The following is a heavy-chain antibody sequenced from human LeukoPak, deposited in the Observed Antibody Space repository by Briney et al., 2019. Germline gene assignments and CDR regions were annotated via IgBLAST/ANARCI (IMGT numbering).Heavy chain of an antibody. V-gene: IGHV3-48*03. D-gene: IGHD3-22*01. Sequence: TGGSLRFSCAGSGFTFSSYEMNWVRQAPGKGLEWVSYISRSGSTIYYADSVKGRFTISRDNAKNSLYLQMKSLRAEDTAVYYCARELVVVVNYYHYYVMDAWGQGTTVTVSS. CDR2: ISRSGSTI. CDR3: ARELVVVVNYYHYYVMDA. CDR1: GFTFSSYE. J-gene: IGHJ6*02.